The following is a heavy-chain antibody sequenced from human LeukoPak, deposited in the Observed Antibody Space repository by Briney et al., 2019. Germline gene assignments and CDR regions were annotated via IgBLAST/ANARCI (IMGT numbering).Heavy chain of an antibody. V-gene: IGHV3-30*01. J-gene: IGHJ4*02. CDR3: ARDPSSSYYFDY. CDR1: GITFSSYD. Sequence: GGSLRLSCAASGITFSSYDMHWVRQAPGKGLEWVAVISHDGSNKYYAESVKGRFTISRDNSKNTLYLQMHSLRAEDTAVYYCARDPSSSYYFDYWGQGTLVIVSS. D-gene: IGHD6-6*01. CDR2: ISHDGSNK.